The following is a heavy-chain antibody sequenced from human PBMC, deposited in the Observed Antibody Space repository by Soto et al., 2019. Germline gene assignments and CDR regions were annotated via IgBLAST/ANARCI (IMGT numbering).Heavy chain of an antibody. CDR3: ARHPAVAATLTFDY. J-gene: IGHJ4*02. CDR1: GGSISSSSYY. V-gene: IGHV4-39*01. D-gene: IGHD2-15*01. Sequence: QLQLQESGPGLVKPSETLSLTCTVSGGSISSSSYYWGWIRQPPGKGLEWIGSIYYSGSTYYNPSLKSRVTISVDTSKNQFSLKLSSVTAADTAVYYCARHPAVAATLTFDYWGQGTLVTVSS. CDR2: IYYSGST.